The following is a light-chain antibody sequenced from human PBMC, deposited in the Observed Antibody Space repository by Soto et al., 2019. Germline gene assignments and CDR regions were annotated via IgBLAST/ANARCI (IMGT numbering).Light chain of an antibody. V-gene: IGKV1-6*01. J-gene: IGKJ1*01. Sequence: AIQMTQSPSSLSASVGDRVTITCRASQGIRNDLGWYQQKPGKAPKLLIYAASSLQSGVPSRFSGSGSGTDFHLTPRRMKHEDFATYSCLQDYNYPWTFGQGTKV. CDR2: AAS. CDR1: QGIRND. CDR3: LQDYNYPWT.